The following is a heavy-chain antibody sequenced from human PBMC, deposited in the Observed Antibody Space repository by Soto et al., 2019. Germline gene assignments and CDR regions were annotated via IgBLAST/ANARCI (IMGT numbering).Heavy chain of an antibody. D-gene: IGHD4-4*01. Sequence: SVKVSCKVSGYTLTELSMHWVRQAPGKGLEWMGGIIPIFGTANYAQKFQGRVTITADESTSTAYMELSSLRSEDTAAYYCARGRDYTPPDYWGQGTLVTVSS. V-gene: IGHV1-69*13. CDR1: GYTLTELS. J-gene: IGHJ4*02. CDR2: IIPIFGTA. CDR3: ARGRDYTPPDY.